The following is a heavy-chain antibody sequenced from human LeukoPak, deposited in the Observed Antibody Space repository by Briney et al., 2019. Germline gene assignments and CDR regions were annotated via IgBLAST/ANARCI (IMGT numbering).Heavy chain of an antibody. D-gene: IGHD2-21*02. J-gene: IGHJ4*02. V-gene: IGHV4-59*08. CDR1: GGSIRNYY. Sequence: SETLSLTRTVSGGSIRNYYWSWIRQPPGKGLEWIGYIYYGGSTSYNPSLKSRVTISADSSKNQFSLKLSSVTAADAALYYCARHSYCGGDCYFDYWGQGTLVTVSS. CDR2: IYYGGST. CDR3: ARHSYCGGDCYFDY.